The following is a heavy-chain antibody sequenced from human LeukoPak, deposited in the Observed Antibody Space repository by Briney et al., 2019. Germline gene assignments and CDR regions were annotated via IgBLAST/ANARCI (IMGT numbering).Heavy chain of an antibody. Sequence: GGSLRLSCAASGFTFRSYTIHWVRQAPEKGLEHVSTINSNGGSTYYGNPVKGRLTISRDNSKNTLYLQMGSLTAEDTAVYYCARGSAFDIWGQGTMVTVSS. V-gene: IGHV3-64*01. CDR3: ARGSAFDI. CDR1: GFTFRSYT. J-gene: IGHJ3*02. CDR2: INSNGGST.